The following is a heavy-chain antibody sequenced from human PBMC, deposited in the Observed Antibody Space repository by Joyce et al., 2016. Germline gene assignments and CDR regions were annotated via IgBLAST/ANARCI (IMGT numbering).Heavy chain of an antibody. CDR2: IKQDGSDK. Sequence: EVQLVESGGGLVQPGGSLRLSCAASGFTFSSYWMTWVRQTPGKGLEGVANIKQDGSDKIYVDSVKGRFTISRDNTKNSLYLQMSSLRAEDTAVYYCAREGNWSYVYWGQGTLVTVSS. CDR1: GFTFSSYW. V-gene: IGHV3-7*01. D-gene: IGHD1-7*01. CDR3: AREGNWSYVY. J-gene: IGHJ4*02.